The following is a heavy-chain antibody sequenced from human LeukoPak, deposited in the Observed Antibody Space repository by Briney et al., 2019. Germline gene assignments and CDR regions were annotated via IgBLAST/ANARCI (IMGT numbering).Heavy chain of an antibody. Sequence: PGGSLRLSCAASGFTFSSYSMNWVRQAPGEGLEWVSYISSLSGTIYYADSVKGRFTISRDNSKNTLYLQMNSLRAEDTAVYYCARATYYDFWSGHPAGYFDYWGQGTLVTVSS. V-gene: IGHV3-48*01. J-gene: IGHJ4*02. CDR1: GFTFSSYS. CDR3: ARATYYDFWSGHPAGYFDY. D-gene: IGHD3-3*01. CDR2: ISSLSGTI.